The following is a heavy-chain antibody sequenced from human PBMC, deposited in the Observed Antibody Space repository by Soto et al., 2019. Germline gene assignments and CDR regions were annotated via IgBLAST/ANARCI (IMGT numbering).Heavy chain of an antibody. D-gene: IGHD3-3*01. CDR1: GFSFSNTW. J-gene: IGHJ5*02. Sequence: PGGSLRLSCAASGFSFSNTWMIWVRQAPGEGLEWVGRIKTKADGGTVDYAAPVKGRFTISRDDSQNTLYLHINNLRAEDTAVYYCARTSMEWLLYRGWFDPWGQGTLVTVSS. V-gene: IGHV3-15*01. CDR2: IKTKADGGTV. CDR3: ARTSMEWLLYRGWFDP.